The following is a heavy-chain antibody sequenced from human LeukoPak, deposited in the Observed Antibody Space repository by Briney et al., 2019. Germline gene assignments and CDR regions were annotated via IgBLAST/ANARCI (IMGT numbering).Heavy chain of an antibody. J-gene: IGHJ2*01. CDR1: GFTFSNYA. CDR2: ISGSGGGT. Sequence: PGGSLRLSCAASGFTFSNYAMSWVRQAPEKGLEWVATISGSGGGTYYADSVKGRFTISRDNSKATVYLQVNSLRAEDTASYYCAKGRGYNKNWYFDFWGRGTLVTVSS. V-gene: IGHV3-23*01. CDR3: AKGRGYNKNWYFDF. D-gene: IGHD3-22*01.